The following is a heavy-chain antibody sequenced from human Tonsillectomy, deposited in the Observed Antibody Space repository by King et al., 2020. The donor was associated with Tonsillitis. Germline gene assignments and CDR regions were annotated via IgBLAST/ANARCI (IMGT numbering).Heavy chain of an antibody. J-gene: IGHJ5*02. Sequence: VQLVESGGGLVQPGGSLRLSCAASGFTFSSYWMSWVRQAPGKGLEWVANIKQDGSEKYYVDSVKGRFTIARDNAKNSLYLQMNSLRAEDTAVYYCARAVHIVVVPAALGFDPWGQGTLVTVSS. CDR3: ARAVHIVVVPAALGFDP. V-gene: IGHV3-7*01. CDR1: GFTFSSYW. D-gene: IGHD2-2*01. CDR2: IKQDGSEK.